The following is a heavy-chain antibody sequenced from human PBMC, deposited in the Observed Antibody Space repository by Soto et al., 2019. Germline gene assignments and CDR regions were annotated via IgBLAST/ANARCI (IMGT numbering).Heavy chain of an antibody. CDR3: AKGYGDYVREVAH. Sequence: DVQLLESGGALVQPGASLRLSCATSGFAFTSYAMSWVRQAPGKGLEWVSTTGGTGGTTYYADSVKGRFTISKDDSKNTVYLQMNSLRAEDTGIYYCAKGYGDYVREVAHWGQGTLVTVSS. J-gene: IGHJ4*02. CDR1: GFAFTSYA. CDR2: TGGTGGTT. D-gene: IGHD4-17*01. V-gene: IGHV3-23*01.